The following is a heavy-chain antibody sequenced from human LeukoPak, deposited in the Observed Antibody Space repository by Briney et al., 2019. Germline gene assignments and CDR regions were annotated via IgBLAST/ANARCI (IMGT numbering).Heavy chain of an antibody. CDR3: ARGGGYGGTSGYFDY. D-gene: IGHD4-23*01. CDR2: IYSGGST. V-gene: IGHV3-53*01. Sequence: TGGSLTLSCAASGFTVSSNYMSWARQAPRNGLEWVSVIYSGGSTYYADSVKGRFTISRDNSKNTLYLQMNSLRAEDTAVYYCARGGGYGGTSGYFDYWGQGTLVTVSS. CDR1: GFTVSSNY. J-gene: IGHJ4*02.